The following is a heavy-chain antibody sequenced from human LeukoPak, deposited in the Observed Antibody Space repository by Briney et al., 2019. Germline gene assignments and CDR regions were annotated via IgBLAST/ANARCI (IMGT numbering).Heavy chain of an antibody. Sequence: SSETLSLTCAVHGESSSAYFWSWIRHVPGKGLEWIGEIDHRGSSNYNPPLKSRATISVDTSKNHFSLSLTSVSAADTAVYYCATRSSTLAAARCFDDWGQGTVVTVSS. D-gene: IGHD6-6*01. CDR1: GESSSAYF. CDR2: IDHRGSS. J-gene: IGHJ4*03. V-gene: IGHV4-34*01. CDR3: ATRSSTLAAARCFDD.